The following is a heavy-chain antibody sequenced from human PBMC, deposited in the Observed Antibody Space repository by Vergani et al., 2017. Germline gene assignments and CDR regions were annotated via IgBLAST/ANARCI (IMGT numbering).Heavy chain of an antibody. Sequence: EVQLVESGGGLVQPGGSLRLSCAASGFTFSSYWMHWVRQAPGKGLVWVSRINSDGSSTTYADSVKGRFTISRDDSKNTLYLQMSSLRAEDKAVYYCVKGRVYISSWYRFDYWGQGTLVTVSS. CDR2: INSDGSST. V-gene: IGHV3-74*01. CDR1: GFTFSSYW. CDR3: VKGRVYISSWYRFDY. D-gene: IGHD6-13*01. J-gene: IGHJ4*02.